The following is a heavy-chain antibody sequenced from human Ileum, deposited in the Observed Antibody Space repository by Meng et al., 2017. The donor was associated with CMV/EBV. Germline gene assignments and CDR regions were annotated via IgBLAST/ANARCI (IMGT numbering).Heavy chain of an antibody. CDR1: GFTFTNYW. CDR3: ARDWGTGTEGSGDGLSY. CDR2: IKHDGTEK. D-gene: IGHD2-15*01. Sequence: GGSLRLSCTASGFTFTNYWMTWVRQAPGKGLQWVASIKHDGTEKYFLDSVKGRFTISRDNAKNSLYVQMYSLRAEDTAVYYCARDWGTGTEGSGDGLSYWGQGTLVTVSS. J-gene: IGHJ4*02. V-gene: IGHV3-7*01.